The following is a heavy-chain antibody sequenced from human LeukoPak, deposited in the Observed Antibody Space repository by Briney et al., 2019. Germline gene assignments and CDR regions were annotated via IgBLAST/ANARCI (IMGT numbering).Heavy chain of an antibody. CDR3: ARSYYGDYASWFDP. D-gene: IGHD4-17*01. CDR1: GFTFSSYS. CDR2: ISSSSSYI. J-gene: IGHJ5*02. V-gene: IGHV3-21*01. Sequence: PGGFLRLSCAASGFTFSSYSMNWVRQAPGKGLEWVSSISSSSSYIYYADSVKGRFTISRDNAKNSLYLQMNSLRAEDAAVYYCARSYYGDYASWFDPWGQGTLVTVSS.